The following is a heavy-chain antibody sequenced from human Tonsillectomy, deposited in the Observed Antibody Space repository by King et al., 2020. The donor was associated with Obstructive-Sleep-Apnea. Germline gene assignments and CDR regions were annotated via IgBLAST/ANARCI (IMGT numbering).Heavy chain of an antibody. CDR1: GGSISSSSYY. D-gene: IGHD3-10*01. Sequence: QLQESGPGLVKPSETLSLTCTVSGGSISSSSYYCGWIRQPPGKGLEWIGSMYYSGSTYYNPSLKSRVTISVDTAKNHFSLKLTSVTAADTAVYYCARQEEYYGSGSYCDYWGQGTLVTVSS. V-gene: IGHV4-39*01. J-gene: IGHJ4*02. CDR2: MYYSGST. CDR3: ARQEEYYGSGSYCDY.